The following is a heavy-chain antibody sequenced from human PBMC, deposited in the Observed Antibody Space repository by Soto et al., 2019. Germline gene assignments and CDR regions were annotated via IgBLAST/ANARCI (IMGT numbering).Heavy chain of an antibody. J-gene: IGHJ5*02. D-gene: IGHD5-18*01. CDR3: ARDRGYRSGSFGS. CDR1: GGSISGYY. V-gene: IGHV4-4*07. Sequence: QVQLQESGPGLVKPSETLSLTCIVSGGSISGYYWSWIRQPAGKELEWIGRIDIDGTTNYNPSLKGRGTMSVDTSKKQISLKLTAVTAADTAMYYCARDRGYRSGSFGSWGQGVLVTVSS. CDR2: IDIDGTT.